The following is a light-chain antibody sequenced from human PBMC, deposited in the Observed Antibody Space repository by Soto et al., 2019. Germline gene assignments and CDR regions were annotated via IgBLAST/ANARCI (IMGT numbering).Light chain of an antibody. CDR1: QSVRSNH. CDR2: GAS. Sequence: EIVLTQSPGTLSLSPGERANLSCRASQSVRSNHLAWYRLKPGQAPRLLIYGASYRATDIPARFSGSGSGTDFTLTITSLEPEDFAVYYCQQYGSSPPTFGPGTRVEIK. V-gene: IGKV3-20*01. CDR3: QQYGSSPPT. J-gene: IGKJ1*01.